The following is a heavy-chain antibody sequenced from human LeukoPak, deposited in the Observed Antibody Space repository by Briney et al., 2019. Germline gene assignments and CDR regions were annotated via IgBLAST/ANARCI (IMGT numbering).Heavy chain of an antibody. J-gene: IGHJ4*02. D-gene: IGHD2-2*01. Sequence: ASVKVSCKASGYTFTGYYMHWVRQAPGQGLEWMGRINPNSSGTNYAQKFQGRVTMTRDTSISTAYMELSRLRSDDTAVYYCAIVYCSSTSCSFDYWGQGTLVTVSS. CDR3: AIVYCSSTSCSFDY. CDR1: GYTFTGYY. CDR2: INPNSSGT. V-gene: IGHV1-2*06.